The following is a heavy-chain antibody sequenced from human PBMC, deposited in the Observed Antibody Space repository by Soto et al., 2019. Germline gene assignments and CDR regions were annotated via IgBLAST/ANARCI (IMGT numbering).Heavy chain of an antibody. D-gene: IGHD5-18*01. J-gene: IGHJ4*02. CDR1: GASITNDAFF. Sequence: PSETLSLTCTVSGASITNDAFFWTWVRQHPEKGLEWLAYITYVGSIYYDPSLRSRLTVSIDKSKSQFSLNVRSVTAADTAVYYCAKMERTQLWLLVQNWGQGLPVTVSS. V-gene: IGHV4-31*03. CDR3: AKMERTQLWLLVQN. CDR2: ITYVGSI.